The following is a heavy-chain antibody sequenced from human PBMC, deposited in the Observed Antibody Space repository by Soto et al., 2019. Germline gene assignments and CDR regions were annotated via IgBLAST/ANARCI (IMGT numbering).Heavy chain of an antibody. J-gene: IGHJ6*02. D-gene: IGHD5-18*01. CDR2: IDPSDSYT. CDR3: ARHEDTAMVIYYYGMDV. Sequence: GESLKISCKGSGYSFTIYWISWVRQMPGKGLEWMGRIDPSDSYTNYSPSFQGHVTISADKSISTAYLQWSSLKASDTAMYYCARHEDTAMVIYYYGMDVWGQGTTVTVSS. CDR1: GYSFTIYW. V-gene: IGHV5-10-1*01.